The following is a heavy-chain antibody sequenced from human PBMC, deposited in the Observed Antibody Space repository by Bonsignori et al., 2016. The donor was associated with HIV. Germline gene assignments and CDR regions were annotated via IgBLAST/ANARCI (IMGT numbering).Heavy chain of an antibody. CDR3: ARGYSFSRIAVAAEPFDY. Sequence: VRQAPGKGLEWVAVISYDGSNKYYADSVKGRFTISRDNSKNTLYLQMNSLRAEDTAVYYCARGYSFSRIAVAAEPFDYWGQGTLVTVSS. V-gene: IGHV3-30-3*01. CDR2: ISYDGSNK. J-gene: IGHJ4*02. D-gene: IGHD6-19*01.